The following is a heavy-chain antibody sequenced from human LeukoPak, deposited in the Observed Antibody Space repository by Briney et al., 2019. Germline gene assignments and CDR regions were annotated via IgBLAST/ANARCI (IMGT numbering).Heavy chain of an antibody. D-gene: IGHD3-10*01. CDR3: ARGPKWFGAVSWFDP. Sequence: SETLSLTCAVYGGSFSGYYWSWIRQPPGKGLEWIGEINHSGSTNHNPSLKSRVTISVDTSKNQFSLKLSSVTAADTAVYYCARGPKWFGAVSWFDPWGQGTLVTVSS. V-gene: IGHV4-34*01. CDR1: GGSFSGYY. J-gene: IGHJ5*02. CDR2: INHSGST.